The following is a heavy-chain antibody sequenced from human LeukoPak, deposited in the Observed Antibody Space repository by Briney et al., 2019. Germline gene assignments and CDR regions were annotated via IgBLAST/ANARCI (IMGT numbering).Heavy chain of an antibody. J-gene: IGHJ6*02. CDR3: ARDLGRAQSFSWYYGSGSYYMSGMDV. CDR2: MNPNSGNT. D-gene: IGHD3-10*01. Sequence: GASVKVSCKASGYTFTRYHINWVRQATGQGLEWMGWMNPNSGNTGYAQKFQGRVTITWKTSISTAYMELSSLRSEDTAVYYCARDLGRAQSFSWYYGSGSYYMSGMDVWGQGTTVTVSS. CDR1: GYTFTRYH. V-gene: IGHV1-8*03.